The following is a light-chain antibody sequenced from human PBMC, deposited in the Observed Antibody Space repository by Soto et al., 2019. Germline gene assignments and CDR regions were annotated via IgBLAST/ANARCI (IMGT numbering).Light chain of an antibody. V-gene: IGKV1-8*01. CDR2: AAS. CDR3: QQYYSYPLYT. J-gene: IGKJ2*01. CDR1: QGISSY. Sequence: AIRMTQSPSSFSASTGDRVTITCRASQGISSYLAWYQQKPGKAPKLLIYAASTLQSGVPSRFSGSGSGTDFTLTISCLQSEDFATYYCQQYYSYPLYTFGQGTKLELK.